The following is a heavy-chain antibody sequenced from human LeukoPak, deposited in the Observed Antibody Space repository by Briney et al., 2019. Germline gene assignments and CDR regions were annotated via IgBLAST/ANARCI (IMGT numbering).Heavy chain of an antibody. V-gene: IGHV1-69*04. D-gene: IGHD3-10*01. J-gene: IGHJ4*02. CDR3: ARGQDYYGSGRYIDY. Sequence: SVKVSCKASGGTFSSYAISWVRQAPGQGLEWMGRIIPILGIANYAQKFQGRVTITADKSTSTAYMELSSLRSEDTAVYYCARGQDYYGSGRYIDYWGQGTLVTVSS. CDR1: GGTFSSYA. CDR2: IIPILGIA.